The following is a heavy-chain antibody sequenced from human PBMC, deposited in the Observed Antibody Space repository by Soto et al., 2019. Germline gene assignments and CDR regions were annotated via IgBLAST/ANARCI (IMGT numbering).Heavy chain of an antibody. Sequence: EVQLLESGGGLVQPGGSLRLSCAASGFTFSSYAMSWVRQAPGKGLEWVSAISGSGGSTYYADSVQGQFTISRDNSKNTLYLQMNSLRAEDTAVYYCATVRIGVTTGRDYYYYMDVWGKGTTVTVSS. D-gene: IGHD4-4*01. J-gene: IGHJ6*03. V-gene: IGHV3-23*01. CDR3: ATVRIGVTTGRDYYYYMDV. CDR1: GFTFSSYA. CDR2: ISGSGGST.